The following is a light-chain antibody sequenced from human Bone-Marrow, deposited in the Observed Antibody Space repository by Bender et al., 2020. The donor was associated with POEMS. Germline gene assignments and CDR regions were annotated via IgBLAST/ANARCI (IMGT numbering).Light chain of an antibody. CDR3: GSYTTSDTYV. J-gene: IGLJ1*01. CDR1: SSDVGGYNY. V-gene: IGLV2-11*01. Sequence: QSALTQPRSVSGSPGQSVTISCTGTSSDVGGYNYVSWYQHRPDKAPKLIIYEVNTRPSGVPDRFSGSKSGNTASLTISGLQAEDEADYYCGSYTTSDTYVFGSGTKVTVL. CDR2: EVN.